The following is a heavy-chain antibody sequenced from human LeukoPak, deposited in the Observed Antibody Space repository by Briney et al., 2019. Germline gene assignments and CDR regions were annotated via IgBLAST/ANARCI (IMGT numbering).Heavy chain of an antibody. Sequence: GGSLRLSCAASGFTFSSYWMHWVRQAPGKGLVWVSRINSDGSSTNYADSVKGRFTISRDNAKNTLHLQMNSLRAEDTAVYYCARDHCSSTCCYLSVYYFDYWGQGTLVTVSS. J-gene: IGHJ4*02. CDR1: GFTFSSYW. V-gene: IGHV3-74*01. CDR2: INSDGSST. D-gene: IGHD2-2*01. CDR3: ARDHCSSTCCYLSVYYFDY.